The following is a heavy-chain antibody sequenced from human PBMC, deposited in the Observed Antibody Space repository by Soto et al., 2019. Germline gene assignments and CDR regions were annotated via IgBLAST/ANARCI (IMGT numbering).Heavy chain of an antibody. CDR3: ASIRGLQGAPGYVMDF. Sequence: VNVSCKASGGTFSSYAISWVRQAPGQGLEWMGGIIPIFGTANYAQKFQGRVTITADESTSTAYMELSSLRPEDTAVYYCASIRGLQGAPGYVMDFWGQGTTVTVSS. D-gene: IGHD3-3*02. J-gene: IGHJ6*02. CDR2: IIPIFGTA. CDR1: GGTFSSYA. V-gene: IGHV1-69*01.